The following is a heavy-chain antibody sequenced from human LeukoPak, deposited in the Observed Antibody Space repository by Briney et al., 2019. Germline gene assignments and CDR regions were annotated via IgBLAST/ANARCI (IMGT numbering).Heavy chain of an antibody. D-gene: IGHD4-23*01. Sequence: PGGSLRLSCAASGFTFSIYAMNWVRQAPGKGLEWVSAISGSGGSTYYADSVKGRFTISRDNSKNTLYLQMNSLRAEDTAVYYCAKVTQSTVIRSPFDYWGQGTLVTVSS. J-gene: IGHJ4*02. V-gene: IGHV3-23*01. CDR3: AKVTQSTVIRSPFDY. CDR1: GFTFSIYA. CDR2: ISGSGGST.